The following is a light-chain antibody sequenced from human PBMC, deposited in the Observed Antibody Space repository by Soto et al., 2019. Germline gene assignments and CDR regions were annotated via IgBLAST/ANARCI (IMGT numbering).Light chain of an antibody. CDR1: SSDVGGYNY. V-gene: IGLV2-11*01. Sequence: QSALTQPRSVSGSPGQSVTISCTGTSSDVGGYNYVSWYQQHPGKAPKLIIYDVSKRPSGVPDRFSGPKSGNTASLTISGLQAEDEADYYCCSYAGSYTYVFETGTKLTVL. CDR3: CSYAGSYTYV. CDR2: DVS. J-gene: IGLJ1*01.